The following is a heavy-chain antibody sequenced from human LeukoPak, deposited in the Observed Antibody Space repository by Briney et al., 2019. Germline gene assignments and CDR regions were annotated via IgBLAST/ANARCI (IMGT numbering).Heavy chain of an antibody. CDR2: INPNSGAT. V-gene: IGHV1-2*02. J-gene: IGHJ4*02. D-gene: IGHD2-2*01. CDR3: ARAFCSSTNCYYFDF. CDR1: GDTFIGNY. Sequence: ASLKDSSKASGDTFIGNYIHWGRQAPGQRRKWMGWINPNSGATNYAQRFQGRVTMTRDTSISTVYMDLSRLRSDDTAVYYCARAFCSSTNCYYFDFWGQGTLVTVSS.